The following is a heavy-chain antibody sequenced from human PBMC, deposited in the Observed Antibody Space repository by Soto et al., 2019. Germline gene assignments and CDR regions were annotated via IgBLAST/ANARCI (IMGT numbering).Heavy chain of an antibody. J-gene: IGHJ6*02. D-gene: IGHD2-15*01. CDR3: ARALDCSGGSCYYSYGMDV. V-gene: IGHV4-30-4*01. CDR1: GGSISSGDYY. CDR2: IYYSGST. Sequence: SETLSLTCTVSGGSISSGDYYWSWIRQPPGKVLEWIGYIYYSGSTYYNPSLKSRVTISVDTSKNQFYLKLSSVTAADKAVYYCARALDCSGGSCYYSYGMDVWGQGTTVTVSS.